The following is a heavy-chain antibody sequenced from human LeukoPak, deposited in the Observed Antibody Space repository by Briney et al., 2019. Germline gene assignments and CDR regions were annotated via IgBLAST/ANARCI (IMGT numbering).Heavy chain of an antibody. CDR2: ISHSGST. CDR1: GGFISSYY. Sequence: PSETLSLTCTVSGGFISSYYWSWIRQPPGKGLEWIGSISHSGSTYYNPSLKSRVTISVDTSKNHFSLKLTSVTAADTAVYYCARAPAGGVDYWGQGTLVAVSS. J-gene: IGHJ4*02. CDR3: ARAPAGGVDY. V-gene: IGHV4-38-2*02.